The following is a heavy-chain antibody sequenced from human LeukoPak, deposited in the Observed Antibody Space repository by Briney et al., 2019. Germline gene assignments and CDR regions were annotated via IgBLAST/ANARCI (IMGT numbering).Heavy chain of an antibody. CDR3: ARHRSGWLQSFFDY. CDR1: GFSFSSSG. J-gene: IGHJ4*02. V-gene: IGHV3-30*02. D-gene: IGHD5-24*01. Sequence: PGGSLRLSCAASGFSFSSSGMHWVRQAPGKGPEWVAFTRFDDSYKAYGDSVKGRFTISRDNSKNTLYLQMDSLRSDDTAVYYCARHRSGWLQSFFDYWGQGTLVTVSS. CDR2: TRFDDSYK.